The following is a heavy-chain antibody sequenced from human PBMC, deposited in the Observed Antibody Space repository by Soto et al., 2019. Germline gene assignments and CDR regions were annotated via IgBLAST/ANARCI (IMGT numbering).Heavy chain of an antibody. D-gene: IGHD2-2*01. CDR1: GGSFSGYY. V-gene: IGHV4-34*01. CDR2: INHSGST. J-gene: IGHJ4*02. CDR3: ARGLPSNCSSTSCYRGQAYYFDY. Sequence: SETLSLTCAVYGGSFSGYYWSWIRQPPGKGLEWIGEINHSGSTNYNPSLKSRVTISVDTSKNQFSLKLSSVTAADTAVYYCARGLPSNCSSTSCYRGQAYYFDYWGQGTLVTVSS.